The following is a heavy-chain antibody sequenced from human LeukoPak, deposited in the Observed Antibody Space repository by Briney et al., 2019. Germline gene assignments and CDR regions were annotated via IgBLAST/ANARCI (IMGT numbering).Heavy chain of an antibody. D-gene: IGHD2-15*01. Sequence: SVKVSCKASGGTFSSYAISWVRQAPGQGLEWMGGIIPIFGTANYAQKFQGRVTITADESTSTAYMELSSLRSEDTAVYYCARVYCSGGSCYGGSWFDPWGQGTLVTVSS. CDR1: GGTFSSYA. J-gene: IGHJ5*02. V-gene: IGHV1-69*13. CDR2: IIPIFGTA. CDR3: ARVYCSGGSCYGGSWFDP.